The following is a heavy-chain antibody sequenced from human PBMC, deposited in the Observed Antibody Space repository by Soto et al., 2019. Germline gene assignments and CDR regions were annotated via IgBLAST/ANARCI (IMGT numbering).Heavy chain of an antibody. D-gene: IGHD1-1*01. CDR2: ISGSGGRT. Sequence: GGSLRLSCAASGFTFSSYAMSWVRQAPGKGLEWVSAISGSGGRTDYADSAKGRFTISRDNSKNTLYLQMNSLRAEDTAVYYCARELTSKVGGPFDYWGQGTLVTVSS. V-gene: IGHV3-23*01. CDR3: ARELTSKVGGPFDY. CDR1: GFTFSSYA. J-gene: IGHJ4*01.